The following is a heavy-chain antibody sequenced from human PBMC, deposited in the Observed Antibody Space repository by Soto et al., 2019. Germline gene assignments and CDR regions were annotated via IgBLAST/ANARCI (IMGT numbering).Heavy chain of an antibody. CDR1: RYTSTNYG. CDR3: AGQIYSGYSWFDP. CDR2: ISAHNDNT. D-gene: IGHD5-12*01. V-gene: IGHV1-18*01. Sequence: ASVKVSCKVSRYTSTNYGISWVRQAPGQGLEWMGWISAHNDNTYYAQKFQGRVTMTTDTSTSTAYMELRSLRSDDTAVYYCAGQIYSGYSWFDPWGQGTLVTVSS. J-gene: IGHJ5*02.